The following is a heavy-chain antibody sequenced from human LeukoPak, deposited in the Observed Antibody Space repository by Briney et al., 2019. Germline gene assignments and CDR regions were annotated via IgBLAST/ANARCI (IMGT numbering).Heavy chain of an antibody. J-gene: IGHJ6*03. V-gene: IGHV1-18*01. D-gene: IGHD3-10*01. CDR1: GYTFTNYG. CDR2: ISAYNGNT. Sequence: ASVTVSCKAFGYTFTNYGISWVRQAPGQGLEWMGWISAYNGNTNYAQKLQGRVTMTTDTSTSTAYMELRSLRSDDTAVYYCARDATVRGPYGGHHFYSYMDVWGKGTTVTVSS. CDR3: ARDATVRGPYGGHHFYSYMDV.